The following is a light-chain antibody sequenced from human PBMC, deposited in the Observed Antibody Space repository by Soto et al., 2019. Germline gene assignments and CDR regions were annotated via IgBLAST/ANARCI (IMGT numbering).Light chain of an antibody. J-gene: IGKJ2*01. CDR1: QSVSSSY. CDR2: DAS. CDR3: QQYGSSPYT. Sequence: EIVLTQSPATLSLSPGERATLSCGASQSVSSSYLAWYQQKPGLAPRLLMYDASSRATGIPDRFSDSGSGTDFTLTISRLEPEDCAVYYFQQYGSSPYTFGQGTKLEIK. V-gene: IGKV3D-20*01.